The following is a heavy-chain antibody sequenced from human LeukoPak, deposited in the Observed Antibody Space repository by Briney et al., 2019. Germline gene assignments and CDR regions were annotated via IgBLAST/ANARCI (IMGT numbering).Heavy chain of an antibody. CDR2: IYTSGST. V-gene: IGHV4-61*02. Sequence: SETLSLTCSVSGGSISSGSYYWSWIRQPAGKGLEWIGRIYTSGSTNYNPSLKSRVTISVDTSKNQFSLKLSSVTAADTAVYYCARGGDYWGQGTLVTVSS. J-gene: IGHJ4*02. CDR1: GGSISSGSYY. CDR3: ARGGDY.